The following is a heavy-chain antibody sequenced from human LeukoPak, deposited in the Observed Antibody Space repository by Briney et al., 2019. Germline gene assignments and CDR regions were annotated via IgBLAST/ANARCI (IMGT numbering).Heavy chain of an antibody. J-gene: IGHJ4*02. CDR1: GLTLDDYA. CDR3: ARGFASNFDFFDY. CDR2: ISYDGSNK. Sequence: GGSLRLSCAASGLTLDDYAMHWVRQAPGKGLEWEAVISYDGSNKYSADSVKGRFTISRDNSKNTLFLQMNSLRVEDTAVYYCARGFASNFDFFDYWGQGALVTVSS. V-gene: IGHV3-30-3*01. D-gene: IGHD3-3*01.